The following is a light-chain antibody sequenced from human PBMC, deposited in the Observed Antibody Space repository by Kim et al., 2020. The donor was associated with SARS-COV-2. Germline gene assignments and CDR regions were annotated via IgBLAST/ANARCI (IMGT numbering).Light chain of an antibody. V-gene: IGLV1-47*01. CDR2: RDN. Sequence: ELTQPPSASGPPGQRVTISCSGSSSNIGSNYVYWYQQLPGTAPKLLIYRDNQRPSGVPDRFSGSKSGTSASLAISGLRSEDEADYYCAAWDDSLRGWVFGGGTQLTVL. J-gene: IGLJ3*02. CDR1: SSNIGSNY. CDR3: AAWDDSLRGWV.